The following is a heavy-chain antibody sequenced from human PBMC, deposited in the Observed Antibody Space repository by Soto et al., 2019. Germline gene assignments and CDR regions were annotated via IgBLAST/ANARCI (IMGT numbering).Heavy chain of an antibody. D-gene: IGHD4-17*01. CDR3: ARGIKYGAYSRWFDP. CDR2: MNPNSGNT. J-gene: IGHJ5*02. Sequence: QVQLVQSGAEVKKPGASVKVCCKASGYTFTSYDINWVRQATGQGLEYLGWMNPNSGNTAYVQKFQGRVTMTWDTSITTAYMELSSLRSEDAAVYLCARGIKYGAYSRWFDPWGQGTLVTVSS. CDR1: GYTFTSYD. V-gene: IGHV1-8*01.